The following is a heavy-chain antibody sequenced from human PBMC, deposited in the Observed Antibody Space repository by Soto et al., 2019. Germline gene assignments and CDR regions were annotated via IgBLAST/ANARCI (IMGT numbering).Heavy chain of an antibody. V-gene: IGHV3-23*01. D-gene: IGHD2-2*02. CDR3: AKKQSDAIPSLDY. Sequence: EVQLLESGGGLVQPGGSLRLSCAASGFTFSRYAMSWVRQAPGKGLEWVSAMNGDYNPSYADSVKGRFTISRDSSKNTLYLQMNRLRVEDTAVYYCAKKQSDAIPSLDYWGQGTLVTVSS. CDR1: GFTFSRYA. J-gene: IGHJ4*02. CDR2: MNGDYNP.